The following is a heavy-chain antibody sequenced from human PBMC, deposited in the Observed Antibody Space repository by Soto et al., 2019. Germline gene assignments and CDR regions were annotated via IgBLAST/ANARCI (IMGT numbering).Heavy chain of an antibody. Sequence: ASVKVSCKASGGTFSSYAISWVRQAPGQGLEWMGGIIPIFGTANYAQKFQGRVTITADESTSTAYMELSSLRSEDTAVYYCATSLDAVAGYYYYYGMDVWGQGTTVTASS. V-gene: IGHV1-69*13. J-gene: IGHJ6*02. CDR1: GGTFSSYA. CDR3: ATSLDAVAGYYYYYGMDV. D-gene: IGHD6-19*01. CDR2: IIPIFGTA.